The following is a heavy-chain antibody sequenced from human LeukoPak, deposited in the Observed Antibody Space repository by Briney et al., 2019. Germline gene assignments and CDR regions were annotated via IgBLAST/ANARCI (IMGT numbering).Heavy chain of an antibody. Sequence: GRSLRVSCAASGFTFSSFGMHWVRQAPGKGLEWVAVISYDGSNKYYADFVKGRFTISRDNSKNTLYLQMNSLRTEDTAVYYCAKGYYGYDFWSGGDYWGQGTLVTVSS. CDR3: AKGYYGYDFWSGGDY. V-gene: IGHV3-30*18. CDR1: GFTFSSFG. J-gene: IGHJ4*02. D-gene: IGHD3-3*01. CDR2: ISYDGSNK.